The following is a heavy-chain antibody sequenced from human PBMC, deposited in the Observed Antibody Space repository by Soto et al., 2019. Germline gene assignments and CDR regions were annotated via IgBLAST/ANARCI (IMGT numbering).Heavy chain of an antibody. CDR1: GYSFTSYW. J-gene: IGHJ5*02. D-gene: IGHD2-8*01. CDR2: IYPGDSDT. CDR3: ARGYCTTNICDPWFDP. Sequence: PXDSLKISGTGVGYSFTSYWIGWVRQMPGKGLEWMGIIYPGDSDTRYSPSFQGQVTISADKSISTVYLQWSSLKASDTAMYYCARGYCTTNICDPWFDPWGQGTLVTV. V-gene: IGHV5-51*03.